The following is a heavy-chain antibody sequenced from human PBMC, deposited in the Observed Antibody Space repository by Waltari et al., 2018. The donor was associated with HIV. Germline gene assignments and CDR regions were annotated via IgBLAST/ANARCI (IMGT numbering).Heavy chain of an antibody. Sequence: QVQLVESGGGVVQPGRSLRLSCAASGFSFSSEAMHWVRQAPGKGLEWVGARSYDGRNKFYADAVKGRFTISRDNSKNTVYVEMSSLSPEDTAVYFCARDAAPPEYWGQGTLVTVSS. CDR3: ARDAAPPEY. CDR1: GFSFSSEA. V-gene: IGHV3-30*04. CDR2: RSYDGRNK. J-gene: IGHJ4*02.